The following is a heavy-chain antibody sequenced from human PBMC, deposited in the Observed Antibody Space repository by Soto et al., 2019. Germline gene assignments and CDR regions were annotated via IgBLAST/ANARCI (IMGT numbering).Heavy chain of an antibody. Sequence: GGSLRLSCAASGFSFSTYGMHWVRQAPGKGLEWVSSITSTSSYIYYADSLKGRFTISRDNAKNSLYLQMNSLRAEDTAVYYCATDPGGEHQWGQGTLVTVSS. CDR1: GFSFSTYG. CDR3: ATDPGGEHQ. J-gene: IGHJ4*02. V-gene: IGHV3-21*01. D-gene: IGHD3-16*01. CDR2: ITSTSSYI.